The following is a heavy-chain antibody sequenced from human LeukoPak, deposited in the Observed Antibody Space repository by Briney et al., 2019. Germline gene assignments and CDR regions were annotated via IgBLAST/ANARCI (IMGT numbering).Heavy chain of an antibody. CDR3: AREVSSGSYYDY. Sequence: AGGSLRPSCAASGFTFSSYAMHWVRQAPGKGLEYVSAISSNGGSTYYANSVKGRFTISRDNSKNTLYLQMGSLRAEDMAVYYCAREVSSGSYYDYWGQRTLVTVSS. CDR2: ISSNGGST. CDR1: GFTFSSYA. V-gene: IGHV3-64*01. J-gene: IGHJ4*02. D-gene: IGHD1-26*01.